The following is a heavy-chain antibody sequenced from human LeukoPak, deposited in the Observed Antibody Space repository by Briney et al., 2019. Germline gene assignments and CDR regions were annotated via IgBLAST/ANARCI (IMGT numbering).Heavy chain of an antibody. CDR2: IYYSGST. V-gene: IGHV4-61*01. Sequence: PSETLSLTCTVSGGSVSSGSYYWSWIRQPPGKGLEWIGYIYYSGSTNYNPSLKSRVTMSLDTSKNQFSPKLSSVTAADTAVYYCARVYYDTSGYNFDYWGQGILVTVSS. CDR1: GGSVSSGSYY. D-gene: IGHD3-22*01. CDR3: ARVYYDTSGYNFDY. J-gene: IGHJ4*02.